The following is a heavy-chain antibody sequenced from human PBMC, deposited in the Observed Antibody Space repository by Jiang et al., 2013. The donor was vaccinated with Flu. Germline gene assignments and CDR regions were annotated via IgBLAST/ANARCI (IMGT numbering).Heavy chain of an antibody. D-gene: IGHD3-3*01. J-gene: IGHJ5*02. Sequence: SLRSRVTISVDTSKNQFSLKLNSVTAADTAVYHCASGPLEWLMTKYWFDPWGQGTLVTVSS. CDR3: ASGPLEWLMTKYWFDP. V-gene: IGHV4-39*01.